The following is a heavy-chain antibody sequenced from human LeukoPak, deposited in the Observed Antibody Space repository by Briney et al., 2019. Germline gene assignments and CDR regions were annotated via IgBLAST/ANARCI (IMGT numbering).Heavy chain of an antibody. V-gene: IGHV1-18*01. Sequence: GASVKVSCKASGYTFTSYGISWVRQAPGQGLEWMGWISAYNGNTNYAQKLQGRVTMTTDASTSTAYMELRSLRSDDTAVYYCARDSCYDSSGYGEFDPWGQGTLVTVSS. D-gene: IGHD3-22*01. CDR2: ISAYNGNT. CDR3: ARDSCYDSSGYGEFDP. J-gene: IGHJ5*02. CDR1: GYTFTSYG.